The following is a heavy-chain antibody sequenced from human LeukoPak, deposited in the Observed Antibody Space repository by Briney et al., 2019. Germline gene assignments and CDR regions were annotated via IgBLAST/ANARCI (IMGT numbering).Heavy chain of an antibody. CDR3: ARHALFDSTGYYYVLDY. CDR2: LYHSGIT. Sequence: SETLSLTCAVSGYSIGSGYFWSWIRQPPGMGLEWIGSLYHSGITYYNPSLKGRVTISMDTSKNQFSLKLTSVTAADTAVYYCARHALFDSTGYYYVLDYWGQGTLATVSS. J-gene: IGHJ4*02. CDR1: GYSIGSGYF. D-gene: IGHD3-22*01. V-gene: IGHV4-38-2*01.